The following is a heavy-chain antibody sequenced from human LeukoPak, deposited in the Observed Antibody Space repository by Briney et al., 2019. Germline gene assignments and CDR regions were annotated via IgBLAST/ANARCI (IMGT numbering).Heavy chain of an antibody. Sequence: SETLSLTCAVYGGSFSGYYWSWIRQPPGKGLEWIGEINHSGSTNYNPSLKSRVTISVDTSKNQFSLKLSSVTAADTAVYYCARVGLRNYYYGMDVWGQGTTVTVPS. V-gene: IGHV4-34*01. CDR3: ARVGLRNYYYGMDV. CDR1: GGSFSGYY. CDR2: INHSGST. J-gene: IGHJ6*02.